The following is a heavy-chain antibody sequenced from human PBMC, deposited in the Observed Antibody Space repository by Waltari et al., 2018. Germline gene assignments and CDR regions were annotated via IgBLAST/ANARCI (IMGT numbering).Heavy chain of an antibody. CDR1: GYTFTGYY. D-gene: IGHD3-10*01. CDR3: ARDRALDY. CDR2: INPNSGGT. V-gene: IGHV1-2*02. Sequence: QVQLVQSGAEVKKPGASVKVSCKASGYTFTGYYMHWVRQAPGQGLEWMGWINPNSGGTNSAQKFQGRVTMTSDTSISTAYMELSRLRSDDTAVYYCARDRALDYWGQGTLVTVSS. J-gene: IGHJ4*02.